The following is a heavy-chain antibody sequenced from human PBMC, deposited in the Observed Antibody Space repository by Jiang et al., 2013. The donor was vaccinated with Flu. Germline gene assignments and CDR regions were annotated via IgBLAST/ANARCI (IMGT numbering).Heavy chain of an antibody. V-gene: IGHV3-30*07. J-gene: IGHJ4*02. CDR3: AREGDGVVVVAAMCY. Sequence: VISYDGSNKYYADSVKGRFTISRDNAKNSLYLQMNSLRAEDTAVYYCAREGDGVVVVAAMCYWGQGTLVTVSS. CDR2: ISYDGSNK. D-gene: IGHD2-15*01.